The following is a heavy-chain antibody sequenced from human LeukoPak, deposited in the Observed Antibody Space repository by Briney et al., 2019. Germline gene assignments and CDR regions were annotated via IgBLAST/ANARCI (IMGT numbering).Heavy chain of an antibody. CDR1: GFTFSSYE. CDR3: AIVLRYFDWLYPYDY. V-gene: IGHV3-48*03. CDR2: ISSSGSTI. J-gene: IGHJ4*02. D-gene: IGHD3-9*01. Sequence: GGSLRLSCAASGFTFSSYEMNWVRQAPGKGLEWVSYISSSGSTIYYADSVKGRFTISRDNAKNSLYLQMNSLRAEDTAVYYCAIVLRYFDWLYPYDYWDQGTLVTVSS.